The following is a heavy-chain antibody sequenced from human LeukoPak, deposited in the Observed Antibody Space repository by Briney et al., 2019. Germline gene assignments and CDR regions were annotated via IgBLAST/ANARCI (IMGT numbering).Heavy chain of an antibody. J-gene: IGHJ4*02. CDR1: GYTFTRHY. CDR2: INPTGTSS. CDR3: ARAHLSYYYDSSGGFDY. Sequence: ASVKVSCKSSGYTFTRHYLHWVRQAPGQGLEWVGLINPTGTSSWSAQKFQGRVTLTRDMSTSTDYMELSSLRSEDTAVYYCARAHLSYYYDSSGGFDYWGQGTLVTVSS. D-gene: IGHD3-22*01. V-gene: IGHV1-46*01.